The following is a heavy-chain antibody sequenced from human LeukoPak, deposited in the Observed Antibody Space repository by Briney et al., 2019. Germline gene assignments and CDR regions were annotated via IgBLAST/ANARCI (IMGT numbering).Heavy chain of an antibody. V-gene: IGHV3-23*01. CDR1: GFTFSSYG. D-gene: IGHD3-10*01. Sequence: GGSLRLSCAAFGFTFSSYGMSWVRQAPGKGLEWVSAISGSGGNTYYADSVKGRFTISRDNSKNTLYLQMNSLRAEDTAVYYCARAGGLYGSGSYFGYWGRGALVTVSS. J-gene: IGHJ4*02. CDR2: ISGSGGNT. CDR3: ARAGGLYGSGSYFGY.